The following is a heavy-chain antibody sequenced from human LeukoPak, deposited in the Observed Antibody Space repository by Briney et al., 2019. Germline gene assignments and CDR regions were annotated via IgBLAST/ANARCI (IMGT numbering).Heavy chain of an antibody. CDR1: GFTFSLYW. CDR3: ATGDYGVHGDY. V-gene: IGHV3-7*03. CDR2: IKQDGSEK. J-gene: IGHJ4*02. D-gene: IGHD4/OR15-4a*01. Sequence: PGGSLRLSCAASGFTFSLYWMNWVRRAPGKGLEWVANIKQDGSEKNYVDSVKGRFTISRDNAKNSLYLQMNSLRAEDTAVYYCATGDYGVHGDYWGQGILVTVSS.